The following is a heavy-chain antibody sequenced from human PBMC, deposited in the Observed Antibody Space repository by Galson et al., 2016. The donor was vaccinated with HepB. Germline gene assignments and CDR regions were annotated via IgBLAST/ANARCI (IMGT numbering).Heavy chain of an antibody. CDR3: AKGTTITDY. Sequence: LRLSCAASGFTFSSYAMNWVRLPPGKGLEWVSLISDSGGATYYADSVKGRFTIPRDNSKNTVFLQMSSLRADDTAVYYCAKGTTITDYWGQGTLVTVSS. D-gene: IGHD1-1*01. CDR1: GFTFSSYA. CDR2: ISDSGGAT. J-gene: IGHJ4*02. V-gene: IGHV3-23*01.